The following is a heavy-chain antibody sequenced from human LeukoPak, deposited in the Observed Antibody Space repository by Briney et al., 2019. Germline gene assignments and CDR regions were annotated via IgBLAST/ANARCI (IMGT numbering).Heavy chain of an antibody. J-gene: IGHJ4*02. D-gene: IGHD6-13*01. Sequence: PGGSLRLSCAASGFTFSSYSMNWVRQAPGKGLEWVSSISSSSSYIYYADSVKGRFTISRDNAKNSLYLQMNSLRAEDTAVYYCARGIAAAGRGDYWGQGTLVTVSS. CDR1: GFTFSSYS. CDR2: ISSSSSYI. V-gene: IGHV3-21*01. CDR3: ARGIAAAGRGDY.